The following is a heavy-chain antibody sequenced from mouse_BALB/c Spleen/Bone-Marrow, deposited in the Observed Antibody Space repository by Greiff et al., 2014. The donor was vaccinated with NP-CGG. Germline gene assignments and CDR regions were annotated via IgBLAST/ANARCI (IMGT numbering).Heavy chain of an antibody. V-gene: IGHV1-4*02. Sequence: VQLQQSAAELARPGASVKMSCKASGYTFTSYTMHWVKQRPGQGLEWIGYINPSSGYTEYNQKFKDKTTLTADKSSSTAYMQLSRLTSEDSAVYYCARSDYDYAMDYWGQGTSVTVSS. CDR2: INPSSGYT. J-gene: IGHJ4*01. D-gene: IGHD2-4*01. CDR3: ARSDYDYAMDY. CDR1: GYTFTSYT.